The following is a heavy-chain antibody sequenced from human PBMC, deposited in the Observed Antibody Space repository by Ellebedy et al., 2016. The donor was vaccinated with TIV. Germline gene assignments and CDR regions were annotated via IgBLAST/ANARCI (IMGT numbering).Heavy chain of an antibody. J-gene: IGHJ5*01. V-gene: IGHV3-74*01. D-gene: IGHD1-1*01. CDR1: GFTFRSYW. Sequence: GGSLRLSXAASGFTFRSYWMYWVRQAPGKGLVWVSRVSPDGSTTNSADSVKGRSTISRDNAKNTLYLQMNSLRAEDTAVYYCATESYNTGERWFESWGQGTLVTVAS. CDR3: ATESYNTGERWFES. CDR2: VSPDGSTT.